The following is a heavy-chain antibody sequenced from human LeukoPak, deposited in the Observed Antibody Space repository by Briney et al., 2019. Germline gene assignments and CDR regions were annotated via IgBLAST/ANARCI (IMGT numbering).Heavy chain of an antibody. CDR2: ISGNNGNT. Sequence: ASVKVSCKASGYRFNKFGISCVRQAPGQGLEWMGWISGNNGNTDSAQKFQDRVTMTTDNSMSTAYLEVRSLRSDDTAVYFCVRVGSAYGDPLEFDFWGQGTLVIVSS. CDR3: VRVGSAYGDPLEFDF. CDR1: GYRFNKFG. J-gene: IGHJ4*02. D-gene: IGHD4-17*01. V-gene: IGHV1-18*01.